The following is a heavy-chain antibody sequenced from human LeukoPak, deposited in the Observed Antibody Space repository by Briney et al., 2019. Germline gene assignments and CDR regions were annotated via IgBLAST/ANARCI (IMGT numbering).Heavy chain of an antibody. D-gene: IGHD4-23*01. CDR1: GYTFTSYG. CDR3: ARDDGGSTDDWFDP. CDR2: ISAYNGNT. V-gene: IGHV1-18*01. J-gene: IGHJ5*02. Sequence: ASVKVSCKASGYTFTSYGISWVRQAPGQGLEWMGWISAYNGNTNHAQKLQGRVTMTTDTSTSTAYMELRSLRSDDTAVYYCARDDGGSTDDWFDPWGQGTLVTVSS.